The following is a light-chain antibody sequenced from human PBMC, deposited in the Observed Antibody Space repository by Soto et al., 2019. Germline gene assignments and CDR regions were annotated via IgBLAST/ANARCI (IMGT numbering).Light chain of an antibody. V-gene: IGKV4-1*01. CDR1: QSGFYSSNNKNY. J-gene: IGKJ4*01. CDR2: WAS. CDR3: QQYYSTPPA. Sequence: DIVRTQSPESLAVGRGEGAASNCKSSQSGFYSSNNKNYLAWYQQKPGQPPKLLIYWASTRESGVPDRFSGSGSGTDFTLTISSLQAEDVAVYYCQQYYSTPPAFGGGTKGDIK.